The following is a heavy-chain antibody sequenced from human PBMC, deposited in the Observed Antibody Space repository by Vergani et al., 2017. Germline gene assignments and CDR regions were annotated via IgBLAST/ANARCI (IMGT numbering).Heavy chain of an antibody. D-gene: IGHD5-12*01. CDR2: ISYDGSNK. CDR1: GFTFSSYA. Sequence: QVQLVESGGGVVQPGRSLRLSCAASGFTFSSYAMHWVRQAPGKGLEWVAVISYDGSNKYYAASVKGRFTISRDNSKNTLYLQMNSLRAEDTAVYYCARDRGRVATMLDYWGQGTLVTVSS. V-gene: IGHV3-30-3*01. CDR3: ARDRGRVATMLDY. J-gene: IGHJ4*02.